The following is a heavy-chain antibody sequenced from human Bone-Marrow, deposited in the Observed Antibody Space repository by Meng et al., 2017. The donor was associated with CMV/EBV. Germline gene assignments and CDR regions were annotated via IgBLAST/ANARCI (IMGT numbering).Heavy chain of an antibody. V-gene: IGHV3-23*01. CDR1: GFTFSSYS. CDR3: AKGYDFWSGYLDH. Sequence: GESLKISCAASGFTFSSYSMNWVRQAPGKGLEWVSGISGSASGTFYADSVKGRFTMSRDNSKNTLYLQMNSLRAEDTAVYYCAKGYDFWSGYLDHWGQGTLVTVSS. D-gene: IGHD3-3*01. J-gene: IGHJ4*02. CDR2: ISGSASGT.